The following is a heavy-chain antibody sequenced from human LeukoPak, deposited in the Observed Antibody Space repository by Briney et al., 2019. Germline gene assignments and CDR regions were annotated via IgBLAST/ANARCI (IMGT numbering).Heavy chain of an antibody. D-gene: IGHD3-3*01. CDR1: GFTFSSYS. CDR3: AREGNLRYDFWSGYYTSGYFDY. V-gene: IGHV3-21*01. J-gene: IGHJ4*02. CDR2: ISSSSSYI. Sequence: GGSLRLSCVASGFTFSSYSMNWVRQAPGKGLEWVSSISSSSSYIYYADSVKGRFTISRDNAKNSLYLQMNSLRAEDTAVYYCAREGNLRYDFWSGYYTSGYFDYWGQGTLVTVSS.